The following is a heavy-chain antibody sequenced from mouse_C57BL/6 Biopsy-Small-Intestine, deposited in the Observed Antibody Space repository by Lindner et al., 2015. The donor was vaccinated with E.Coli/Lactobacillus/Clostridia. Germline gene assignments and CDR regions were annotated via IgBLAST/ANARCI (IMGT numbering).Heavy chain of an antibody. D-gene: IGHD5-1-1*01. J-gene: IGHJ1*01. CDR2: IIPIFEVS. V-gene: IGHV1-62-3*01. CDR1: GGDFSNYA. Sequence: SVKVSCKASGGDFSNYAIAWVRQAPGQGLEYMGRIIPIFEVSEYTQKFQGRVTISADKSTSTAYMELSSLRSEDTAVYYCARDAGFCRGDNCTKNNYYNMDVWGQGTTVTVSS. CDR3: ARDAGFCRGDNCTKNNYYNMDV.